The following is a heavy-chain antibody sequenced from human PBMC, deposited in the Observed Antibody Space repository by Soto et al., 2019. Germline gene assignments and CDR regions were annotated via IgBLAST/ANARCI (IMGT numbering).Heavy chain of an antibody. CDR2: IYSGGST. D-gene: IGHD1-26*01. CDR3: ARALRPRSFKGYYYYYYMDV. Sequence: GGSLRLSCAASGFTVSSNYMSWVRQAPGKGLEWVSVIYSGGSTYYADSVKGRFTISRDNSKNTLYLQMNSLRAEDTAVYYCARALRPRSFKGYYYYYYMDVWGKGTTVTVSS. J-gene: IGHJ6*03. CDR1: GFTVSSNY. V-gene: IGHV3-66*01.